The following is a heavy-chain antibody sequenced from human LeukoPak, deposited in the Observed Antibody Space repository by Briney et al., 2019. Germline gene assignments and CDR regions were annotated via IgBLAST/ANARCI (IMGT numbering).Heavy chain of an antibody. J-gene: IGHJ4*02. CDR3: ARDPYGERGGFGQ. CDR2: IHISGST. V-gene: IGHV4-4*07. CDR1: GGSISSYY. D-gene: IGHD3-10*01. Sequence: SETLSLTCTVSGGSISSYYWGWIRQPAGKGLEWIGRIHISGSTNYNTSLEGRVTMSVDTSKNQFSLKLSSVTAADTAVYYCARDPYGERGGFGQWGQGTLVTVSS.